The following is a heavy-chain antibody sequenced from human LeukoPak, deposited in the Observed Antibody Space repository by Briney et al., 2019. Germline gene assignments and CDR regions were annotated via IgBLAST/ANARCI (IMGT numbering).Heavy chain of an antibody. D-gene: IGHD6-13*01. CDR3: ARDESRIAAANWFDP. Sequence: ASVKVSCRASGYTFTGYYMYWVRQAPGQGLEWMGWINPNSGGTNYAQKFQGRVTMTRDTSISTAYMELSRLRSDDTAVYYCARDESRIAAANWFDPWGQGTLVTVSS. J-gene: IGHJ5*02. V-gene: IGHV1-2*02. CDR1: GYTFTGYY. CDR2: INPNSGGT.